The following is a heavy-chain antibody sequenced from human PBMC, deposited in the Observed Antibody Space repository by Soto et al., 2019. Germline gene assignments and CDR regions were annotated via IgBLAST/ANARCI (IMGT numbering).Heavy chain of an antibody. D-gene: IGHD4-4*01. CDR1: GFTFSSYA. CDR3: ARDLTSVITSYYYGMDV. J-gene: IGHJ6*02. V-gene: IGHV3-30*14. CDR2: ISHAGTDK. Sequence: QVQLVESGGGVVQPGRSLRLSCAASGFTFSSYAMHWVRQAPGKGLEWVVVISHAGTDKYYVDSVKGRFTISRDNSKNTLYLQMNSLRAEDTVVYYGARDLTSVITSYYYGMDVWGQGTTVTVSS.